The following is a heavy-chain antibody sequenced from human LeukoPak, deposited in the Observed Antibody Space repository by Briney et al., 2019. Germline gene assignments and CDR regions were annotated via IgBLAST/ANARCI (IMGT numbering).Heavy chain of an antibody. D-gene: IGHD6-6*01. Sequence: PSETLSLTCTVSGGSISSSSYYWGWIRQPPGKGLEWIGSIYYSGSTYYNPSLKSRVTISVDTSKNQFSLKLRSVTAADTAVYYCARGGHEYSSSSGWFDPWGQGTLVTVSS. V-gene: IGHV4-39*07. J-gene: IGHJ5*02. CDR3: ARGGHEYSSSSGWFDP. CDR2: IYYSGST. CDR1: GGSISSSSYY.